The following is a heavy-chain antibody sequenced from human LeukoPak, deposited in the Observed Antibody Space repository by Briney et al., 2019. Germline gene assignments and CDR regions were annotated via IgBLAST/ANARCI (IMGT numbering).Heavy chain of an antibody. V-gene: IGHV5-10-1*01. CDR2: IDPRESYT. CDR1: GYRFTSFW. CDR3: ARTASPMVRGVIEGNYYYYYGMDV. D-gene: IGHD3-10*01. Sequence: GESLRISWKGSGYRFTSFWISWVRQMPGKGLEWIGRIDPRESYTNYRPSFQGHVTISADKSIGTAYLQWSSLKASDTAMYYCARTASPMVRGVIEGNYYYYYGMDVWGKGTTVTVSS. J-gene: IGHJ6*04.